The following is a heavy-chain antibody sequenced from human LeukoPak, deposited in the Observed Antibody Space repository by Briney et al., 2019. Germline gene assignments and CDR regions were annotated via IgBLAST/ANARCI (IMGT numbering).Heavy chain of an antibody. CDR2: IYYSGST. J-gene: IGHJ6*02. V-gene: IGHV4-59*12. CDR3: ARNDYFGINNGMDV. CDR1: GGSISSYY. Sequence: SETLSLTCTVSGGSISSYYWSWIRQPPGKGLEWIGYIYYSGSTNYNPSLKSRVTISVDTSKNQFSLRLSSVTAADTAVYYCARNDYFGINNGMDVWGQGTTVTVS. D-gene: IGHD2/OR15-2a*01.